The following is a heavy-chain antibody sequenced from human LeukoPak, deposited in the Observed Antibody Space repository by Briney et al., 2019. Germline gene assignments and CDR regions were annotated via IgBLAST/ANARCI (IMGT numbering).Heavy chain of an antibody. Sequence: SETLSLTCTVAGGSISSYYWSWIRQPPGKGLEWIGYIFYSGSHNYHPSLKSRVTISVDTSKNQFSLKLSSVTAADTAVYYCARHGYSSGSLAWFDPWGQGTQVTVSS. CDR1: GGSISSYY. J-gene: IGHJ5*02. V-gene: IGHV4-59*01. D-gene: IGHD6-19*01. CDR3: ARHGYSSGSLAWFDP. CDR2: IFYSGSH.